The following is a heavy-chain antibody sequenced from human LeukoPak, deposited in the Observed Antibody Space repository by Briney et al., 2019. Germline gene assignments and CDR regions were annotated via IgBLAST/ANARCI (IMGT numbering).Heavy chain of an antibody. CDR2: IQYDGTNK. CDR3: AKDKVAVAGYFDF. CDR1: GFTFSSFA. Sequence: GGSLSLSCAASGFTFSSFAMHWIRQAPGKGLEWVAFIQYDGTNKYFADSVKGRLTISRDNSKNTAYLQMNSLRAEDTAVYYCAKDKVAVAGYFDFWGQGTLVTVSS. V-gene: IGHV3-30*02. D-gene: IGHD6-19*01. J-gene: IGHJ4*02.